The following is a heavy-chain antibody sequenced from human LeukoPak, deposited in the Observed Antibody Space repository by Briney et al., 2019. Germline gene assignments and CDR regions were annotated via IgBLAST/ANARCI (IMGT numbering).Heavy chain of an antibody. CDR1: GYTFTSYD. V-gene: IGHV1-8*03. CDR2: MNPNSGNT. D-gene: IGHD1-26*01. CDR3: VRGAGATISYYHYYMDV. Sequence: VASVKVSCKASGYTFTSYDINWVRQATGQGLEWVGWMNPNSGNTGYAQKFQGRVTITGNTSISTAYMELSSLRSEDTAVYYCVRGAGATISYYHYYMDVWGKGTTVTVSS. J-gene: IGHJ6*03.